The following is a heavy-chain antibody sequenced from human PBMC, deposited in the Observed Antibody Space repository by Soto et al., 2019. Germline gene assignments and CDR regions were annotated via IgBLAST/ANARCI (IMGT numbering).Heavy chain of an antibody. V-gene: IGHV4-30-4*01. CDR2: IYYSGST. CDR3: ARVRGYCSSTSCYNWFDP. CDR1: GGSISSGDYY. Sequence: SETLSLTCTVSGGSISSGDYYWSWIRQPPGKGLEWIGYIYYSGSTYYNPSLKSRVTISVDTSMNQFSLKLSSVTAADTAVYYCARVRGYCSSTSCYNWFDPWGQGTLVTVSS. D-gene: IGHD2-2*01. J-gene: IGHJ5*02.